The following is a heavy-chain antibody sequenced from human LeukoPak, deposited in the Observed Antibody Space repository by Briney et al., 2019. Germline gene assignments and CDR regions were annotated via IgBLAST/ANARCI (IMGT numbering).Heavy chain of an antibody. CDR2: INAGNGNT. V-gene: IGHV1-3*01. CDR1: GYTFTSYA. D-gene: IGHD6-19*01. Sequence: ASVKVSCKASGYTFTSYAMHWVRQAPGQRLEWMGWINAGNGNTKYSQKFQGRVTITRDTSASTAYMELSSLRSEDTAVYYCARYGNGEWLAHYAFDMWGQGTMVTVSS. CDR3: ARYGNGEWLAHYAFDM. J-gene: IGHJ3*02.